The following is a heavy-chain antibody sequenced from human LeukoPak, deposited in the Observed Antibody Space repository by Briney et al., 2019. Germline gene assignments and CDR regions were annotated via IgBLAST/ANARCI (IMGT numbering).Heavy chain of an antibody. CDR1: GFTVKNNY. V-gene: IGHV3-23*01. Sequence: GGSLRLSCAASGFTVKNNYMSWVRQTPGKGLEWVSATVGSRPDTYHADSVKGRFTVSRDNSRNTLYLQMNNLRIEDSAVYYCTKAPLMSCTGAFCYPFDSWGQGVLVTVSS. J-gene: IGHJ4*02. D-gene: IGHD2-8*02. CDR3: TKAPLMSCTGAFCYPFDS. CDR2: TVGSRPDT.